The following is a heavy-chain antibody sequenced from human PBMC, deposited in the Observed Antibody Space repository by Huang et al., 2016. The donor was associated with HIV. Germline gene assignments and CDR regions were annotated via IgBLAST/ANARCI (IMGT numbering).Heavy chain of an antibody. J-gene: IGHJ5*02. CDR2: IIPILGTP. CDR3: ARWEAAADNNWFDP. D-gene: IGHD6-13*01. V-gene: IGHV1-69*01. Sequence: QVQLVQSGAEVKKPGSSVKVSCGASGGTFSSCGISWVRQAPGQGLEWGGGIIPILGTPNYAQKFQGRVTITADESTSTAYMELSSLRSEDTAVYYCARWEAAADNNWFDPWGQGTLVTVSS. CDR1: GGTFSSCG.